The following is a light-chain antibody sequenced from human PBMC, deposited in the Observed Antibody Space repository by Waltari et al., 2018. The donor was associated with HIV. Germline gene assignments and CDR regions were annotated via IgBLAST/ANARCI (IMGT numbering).Light chain of an antibody. CDR3: QQFYNWPRT. CDR1: ESVGSF. Sequence: EIVMTQSPVALSVSPGDRVTLSCRASESVGSFFAWYQQRPGQSRSLLMSGVSTRASGGSARFRCSGSGTDVNLTITSLQSDDSAIYFCQQFYNWPRTFGQGTTVEVK. J-gene: IGKJ1*01. CDR2: GVS. V-gene: IGKV3-15*01.